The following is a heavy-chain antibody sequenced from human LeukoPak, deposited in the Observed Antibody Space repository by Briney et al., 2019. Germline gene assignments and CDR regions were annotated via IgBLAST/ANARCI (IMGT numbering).Heavy chain of an antibody. V-gene: IGHV5-51*01. CDR1: GYRFSHYW. Sequence: GESLQISCKGSGYRFSHYWIGWVRQMPGKGLEWMGIIYPGDSDTRYSPSFQGQVTISADKSISTAYLQWSSLKASDTAMYYYARAASAHYYYYGMDVWGQGTTVTVSS. CDR2: IYPGDSDT. CDR3: ARAASAHYYYYGMDV. D-gene: IGHD2-15*01. J-gene: IGHJ6*02.